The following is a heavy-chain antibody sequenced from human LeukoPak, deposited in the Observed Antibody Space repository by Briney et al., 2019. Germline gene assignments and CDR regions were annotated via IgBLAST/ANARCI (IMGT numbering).Heavy chain of an antibody. J-gene: IGHJ4*02. CDR1: GGSFSGYY. Sequence: SETLSLTCAVYGGSFSGYYWSWIRQPPGKGLEWIGEINHSGSTNYNPSLKSRVTISVDTSKNQFPLKLSSVTAADTAVYYCARRGTQPSPCFDYWGQGTLVTVSS. D-gene: IGHD1-1*01. CDR2: INHSGST. V-gene: IGHV4-34*01. CDR3: ARRGTQPSPCFDY.